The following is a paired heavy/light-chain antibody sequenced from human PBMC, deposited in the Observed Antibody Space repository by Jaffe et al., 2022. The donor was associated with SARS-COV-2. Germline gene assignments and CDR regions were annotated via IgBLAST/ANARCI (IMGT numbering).Heavy chain of an antibody. V-gene: IGHV3-11*01. Sequence: QVQLVESGGGLVKPGGSLRLSCAASGFTFSDYYMSWIRQAPGKGLEWVSYISSSGSTIYYADSVKGRFTISRDNAKNSLYLQMNSLRAEDTAVYYCARAHGYSGYYHWYFDLWGRGTLVTVSS. D-gene: IGHD5-12*01. CDR1: GFTFSDYY. J-gene: IGHJ2*01. CDR3: ARAHGYSGYYHWYFDL. CDR2: ISSSGSTI.
Light chain of an antibody. Sequence: SYELTQPPSVSVSPGQTARITCSGDALPKQYAYWYQQKPGQAPVLVIYKDSERPSGIPERFSGSSSGTTVTLTISGVQAEDEADYYCQSADSSGTRRVVFGGGTKLTVL. J-gene: IGLJ2*01. CDR2: KDS. V-gene: IGLV3-25*03. CDR3: QSADSSGTRRVV. CDR1: ALPKQY.